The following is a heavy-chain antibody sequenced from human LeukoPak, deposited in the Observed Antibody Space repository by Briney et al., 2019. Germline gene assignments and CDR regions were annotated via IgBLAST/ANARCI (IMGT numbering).Heavy chain of an antibody. V-gene: IGHV3-21*01. J-gene: IGHJ4*02. Sequence: GGSLRLSCAASGFTFSSYSMNWVRQAPGKGLEWVSSISTSSSYIYYADSVKGRFTISRDNARNSLYLQMNSLRAEDTAVYYCARGKWEPLDYWGQGTLVTVSS. CDR2: ISTSSSYI. CDR3: ARGKWEPLDY. D-gene: IGHD1-26*01. CDR1: GFTFSSYS.